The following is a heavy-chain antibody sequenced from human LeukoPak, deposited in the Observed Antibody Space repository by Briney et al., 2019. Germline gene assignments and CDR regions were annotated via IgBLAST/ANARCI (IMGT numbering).Heavy chain of an antibody. CDR1: GYGLTSYA. CDR3: ARGRGASSGSGSHGTTSSYYMDV. Sequence: GASVKVSCKASGYGLTSYALNWVRQAPGQGFEWMGWINTNTGNPTYAQGFTGRFVFSLDTSVSTAHLQISSLKAEDTAVYFCARGRGASSGSGSHGTTSSYYMDVWGKGTTVTVSS. D-gene: IGHD3-10*01. V-gene: IGHV7-4-1*02. J-gene: IGHJ6*03. CDR2: INTNTGNP.